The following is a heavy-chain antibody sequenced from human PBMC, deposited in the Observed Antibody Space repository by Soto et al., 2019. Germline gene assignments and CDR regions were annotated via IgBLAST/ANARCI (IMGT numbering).Heavy chain of an antibody. Sequence: QVQLVQSGAEVKKPGSSVKVSCKASGGTFSSYAISWVRQAPGQGLEWMGGIIPIFGTANYAQKFQGRVTITADESTSTAYMELSSRRSEDTAVYYCARDREYYYDSSGYSVDYWGQGTLVTVSS. CDR2: IIPIFGTA. CDR3: ARDREYYYDSSGYSVDY. V-gene: IGHV1-69*12. J-gene: IGHJ4*02. D-gene: IGHD3-22*01. CDR1: GGTFSSYA.